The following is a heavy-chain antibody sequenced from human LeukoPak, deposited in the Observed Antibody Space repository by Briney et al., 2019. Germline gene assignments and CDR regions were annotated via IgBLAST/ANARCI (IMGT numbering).Heavy chain of an antibody. CDR1: GGSISSGGYY. CDR2: ICYSGST. D-gene: IGHD3-10*01. V-gene: IGHV4-31*03. J-gene: IGHJ4*02. Sequence: SQTLSLTCTVSGGSISSGGYYWSWIRQHPGKGLEWIGYICYSGSTYYNPSLKSRVTISVDTSKNQFSLKLSSVTAADTAVYYCARMVRGVRSDYFDYWGQGTLVTVSS. CDR3: ARMVRGVRSDYFDY.